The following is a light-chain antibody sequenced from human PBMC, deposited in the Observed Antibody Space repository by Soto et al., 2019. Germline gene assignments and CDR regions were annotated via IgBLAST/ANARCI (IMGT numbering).Light chain of an antibody. CDR2: DAS. V-gene: IGKV1-33*01. Sequence: DIQMTQSPSSLSASVGDRVTITCQASQDISNYLNWYQRKPGKAPKLLIYDASNLETGVPSRFSGSGSGTHFTFTISSLQPEDIATYYCQQYDNLPPLGQGTRLEIK. J-gene: IGKJ5*01. CDR1: QDISNY. CDR3: QQYDNLPP.